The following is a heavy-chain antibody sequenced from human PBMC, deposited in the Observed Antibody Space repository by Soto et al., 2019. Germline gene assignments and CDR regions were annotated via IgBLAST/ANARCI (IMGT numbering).Heavy chain of an antibody. V-gene: IGHV7-4-1*01. CDR1: GYTFTSYA. CDR3: AGEGLGSGWYLDL. D-gene: IGHD7-27*01. Sequence: QVQLVQSGSELKKPGASVKVSCKASGYTFTSYAMNWVRQAPGQGLEWMGWINTNTGNPTYAQGFTGRFVFSLDTSASPAYLQVCSLKAEDTGVYYCAGEGLGSGWYLDLWGRGTLVTVSS. J-gene: IGHJ2*01. CDR2: INTNTGNP.